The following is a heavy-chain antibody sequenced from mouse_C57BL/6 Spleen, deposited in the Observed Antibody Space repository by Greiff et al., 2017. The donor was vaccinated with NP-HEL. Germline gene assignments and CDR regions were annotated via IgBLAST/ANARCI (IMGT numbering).Heavy chain of an antibody. V-gene: IGHV1-55*01. J-gene: IGHJ4*01. CDR1: GYTFTSYW. Sequence: QVQLKQPGAELVKPGASVKMSCKASGYTFTSYWITWVKQRPGQGLEWIGDIYPGSGSTNYNEKFKSKATLTVDTSSRTAYMQLSSRTSEDSAVYYCARSGVYYDYDGRYYARDYWGQGTSVTVSS. CDR3: ARSGVYYDYDGRYYARDY. CDR2: IYPGSGST. D-gene: IGHD2-4*01.